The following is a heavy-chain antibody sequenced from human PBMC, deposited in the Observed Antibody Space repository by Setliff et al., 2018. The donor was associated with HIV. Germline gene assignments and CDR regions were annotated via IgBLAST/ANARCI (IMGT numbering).Heavy chain of an antibody. V-gene: IGHV4-59*11. CDR3: ARDISEGVFLERASEH. Sequence: PSETLSLTCTVSGGSMTTHFWSWIRQPPGKGLEWIGSVYYSGSTNYNPSLKSRVTISLDTSENQFSLNLNSVTAADPAVYYWARDISEGVFLERASEHWSQGTLVTVSS. CDR2: VYYSGST. CDR1: GGSMTTHF. D-gene: IGHD3-3*01. J-gene: IGHJ1*01.